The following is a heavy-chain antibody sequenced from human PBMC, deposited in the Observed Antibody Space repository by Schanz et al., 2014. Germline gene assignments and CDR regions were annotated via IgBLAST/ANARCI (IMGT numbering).Heavy chain of an antibody. CDR3: AQTRGTFMVPIDN. D-gene: IGHD3-3*02. V-gene: IGHV3-21*01. Sequence: EVQLVESGGGLVKPGESLRLSCAASGFIFSAYTMNWVRQAPGKGLERVSSISSGGRNISHADALKGRFSISRDNARNSLYLQLNSLRVEDSSVYFCAQTRGTFMVPIDNWGQGVRVIVSS. J-gene: IGHJ4*02. CDR2: ISSGGRNI. CDR1: GFIFSAYT.